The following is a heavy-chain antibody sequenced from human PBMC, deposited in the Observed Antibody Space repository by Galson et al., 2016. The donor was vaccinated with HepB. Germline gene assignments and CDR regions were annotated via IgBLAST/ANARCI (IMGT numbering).Heavy chain of an antibody. J-gene: IGHJ3*01. CDR2: IRKDGIST. CDR3: ATSVASAGHGTFDV. CDR1: GFTFSDYW. V-gene: IGHV3-74*01. Sequence: SLRLSCAASGFTFSDYWMHWVRQTPNKGLLWVSRIRKDGISTYYADSVRGRFTTSRDNARNTLYLQMSSLTAEDTATYYCATSVASAGHGTFDVWGQGTTVTVSS. D-gene: IGHD1-26*01.